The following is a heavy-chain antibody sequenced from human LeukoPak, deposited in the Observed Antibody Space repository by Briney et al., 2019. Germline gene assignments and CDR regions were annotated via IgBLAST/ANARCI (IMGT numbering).Heavy chain of an antibody. CDR1: GGSFSGYY. Sequence: SETLSLTCAVYGGSFSGYYWSWIRQPPGKGLEWIGEINHSGSTNYNPSLKSRVTTSVDTSKNQFSLKLSSVTAADTAVYCCARGGDSSGYYYPVFDYWGQGTLVTVSS. J-gene: IGHJ4*02. CDR2: INHSGST. CDR3: ARGGDSSGYYYPVFDY. D-gene: IGHD3-22*01. V-gene: IGHV4-34*01.